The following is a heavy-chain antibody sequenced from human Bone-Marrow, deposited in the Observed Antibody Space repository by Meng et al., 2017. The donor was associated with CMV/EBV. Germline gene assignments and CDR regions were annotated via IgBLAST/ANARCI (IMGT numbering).Heavy chain of an antibody. CDR1: GFTFSNAW. Sequence: GGSLRLSCAASGFTFSNAWMTWVRQAPGKGLQWVSIIYADGRMFYTDSVAGRFSISTDSSTNTLYLQMNSLRVEDTALYYCASRFLWGRGMLVTVSS. CDR3: ASRFL. J-gene: IGHJ4*02. D-gene: IGHD3-3*01. V-gene: IGHV3-53*01. CDR2: IYADGRM.